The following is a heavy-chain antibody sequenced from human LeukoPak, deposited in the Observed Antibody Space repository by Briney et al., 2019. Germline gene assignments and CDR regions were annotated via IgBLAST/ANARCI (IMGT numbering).Heavy chain of an antibody. V-gene: IGHV4-34*01. CDR1: GGSFSGYY. Sequence: PSETLSLTCAVYGGSFSGYYWSWIRQPPGKGLGWIGEINHSGSTNYNPSLKSRVTISVDTSKNQFSLKLSSVTAADTAVYYCARLRGYYYGSGSYYYYYMDVWGKGTTVTVSS. D-gene: IGHD3-10*01. J-gene: IGHJ6*03. CDR3: ARLRGYYYGSGSYYYYYMDV. CDR2: INHSGST.